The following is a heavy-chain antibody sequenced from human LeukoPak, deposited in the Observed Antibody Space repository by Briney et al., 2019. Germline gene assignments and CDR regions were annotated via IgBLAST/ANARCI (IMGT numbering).Heavy chain of an antibody. Sequence: QSGGSLRLSCAASGFTFDDYTTHWVRQAPGKGLEWVSLITWDGGSTYYADSVKGRFTISRDNSKNSLYLQMNSLRTEDTALYYCAKGKNTGSYLSHVDYWGQGTLVTVSS. V-gene: IGHV3-43*01. D-gene: IGHD3-10*01. CDR2: ITWDGGST. CDR1: GFTFDDYT. J-gene: IGHJ4*02. CDR3: AKGKNTGSYLSHVDY.